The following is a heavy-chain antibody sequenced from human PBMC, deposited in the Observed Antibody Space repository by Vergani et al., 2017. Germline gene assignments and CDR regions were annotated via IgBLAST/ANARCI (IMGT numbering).Heavy chain of an antibody. D-gene: IGHD5-12*01. Sequence: QVQLQESGPGLVKPSGTLSLTCAVSGGSLSSSNWWSWVRPPPGKGLEWIGEIYHSGSTNYNPSLKSRVTISVDTSNNPFSLKLSSVTAADTAVYYCARGLCSGYDRGGFDIWGQGTVVTVSS. CDR3: ARGLCSGYDRGGFDI. V-gene: IGHV4-4*02. CDR2: IYHSGST. CDR1: GGSLSSSNW. J-gene: IGHJ3*02.